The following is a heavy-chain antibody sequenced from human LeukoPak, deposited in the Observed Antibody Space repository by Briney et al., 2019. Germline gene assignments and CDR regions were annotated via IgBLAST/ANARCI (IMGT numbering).Heavy chain of an antibody. Sequence: GGSLRLSCAASGFAFSSYIMTWVRQAPGKGLEWVSAVSGNDGNTFHADSVRGRFTISRDNSKNTLHLQMNSLRAEDPAVYYGAKEPPRCRSTSCPQENWARGPLVPVSS. J-gene: IGHJ4*02. CDR3: AKEPPRCRSTSCPQEN. V-gene: IGHV3-23*01. CDR2: VSGNDGNT. CDR1: GFAFSSYI. D-gene: IGHD2-2*01.